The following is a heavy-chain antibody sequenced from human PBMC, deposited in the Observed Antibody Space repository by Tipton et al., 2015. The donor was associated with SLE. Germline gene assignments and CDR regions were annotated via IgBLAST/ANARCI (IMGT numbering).Heavy chain of an antibody. D-gene: IGHD1-1*01. CDR2: IYYSGST. V-gene: IGHV4-59*01. CDR1: GGSISNYY. J-gene: IGHJ3*02. Sequence: LRLSCSVSGGSISNYYWSWIRQPPGKGLEWLAYIYYSGSTNYNPSLKSRVTISVDTSKNQVSLNMASVTAADAAVYYCARGEPEGLTTNTFDIWGQGTAVTVAS. CDR3: ARGEPEGLTTNTFDI.